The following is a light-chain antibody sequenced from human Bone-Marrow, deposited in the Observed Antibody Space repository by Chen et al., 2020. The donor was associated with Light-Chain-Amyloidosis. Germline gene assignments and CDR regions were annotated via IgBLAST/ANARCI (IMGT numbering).Light chain of an antibody. CDR3: MQGLRTPLT. CDR1: QNLLNSNGYNF. CDR2: LGS. V-gene: IGKV2-28*01. J-gene: IGKJ4*01. Sequence: IVMTQSPVSLPVTPGEPASISCKSSQNLLNSNGYNFFAWYLQKPGQSPQLLIFLGSNRSSGVPDRVSGSGSGTDITLKISRVEAEDVGMYFCMQGLRTPLTFGGGTKVEIK.